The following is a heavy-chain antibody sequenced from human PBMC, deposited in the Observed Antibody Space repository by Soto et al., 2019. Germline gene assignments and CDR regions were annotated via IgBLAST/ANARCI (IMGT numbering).Heavy chain of an antibody. CDR2: ISAYNGNT. CDR1: GCTFTSYG. V-gene: IGHV1-18*01. CDR3: AREGIAVAGPDCAFDI. J-gene: IGHJ3*02. Sequence: ASVKVSCKASGCTFTSYGISWVRQAPGQGLEWMGWISAYNGNTNYAQKLQGRVTMTTDTSTSTAYMELRSLRSDDTAVYYCAREGIAVAGPDCAFDIWGQGTMVTVSS. D-gene: IGHD6-19*01.